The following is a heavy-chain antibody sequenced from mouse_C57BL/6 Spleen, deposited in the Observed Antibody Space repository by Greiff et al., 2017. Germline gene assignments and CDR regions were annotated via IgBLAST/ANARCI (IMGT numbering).Heavy chain of an antibody. CDR3: ARSGYDYDHYFDY. CDR2: IYPGSGNT. D-gene: IGHD2-4*01. Sequence: QVQLQQSGAELVRPGASVKLSCKASGYTFTDYYINWVKQRPGQGLEWIARIYPGSGNTYYNEKFKGKATLTAEKSSSTAYMQLSSLTSEDSAVYFCARSGYDYDHYFDYWGQGTTLTVSS. V-gene: IGHV1-76*01. J-gene: IGHJ2*01. CDR1: GYTFTDYY.